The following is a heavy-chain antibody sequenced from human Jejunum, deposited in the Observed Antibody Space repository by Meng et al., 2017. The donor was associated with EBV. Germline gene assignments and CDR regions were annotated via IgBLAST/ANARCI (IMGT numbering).Heavy chain of an antibody. CDR3: AKLTRA. D-gene: IGHD1/OR15-1a*01. J-gene: IGHJ5*02. V-gene: IGHV3-23*04. CDR1: GFTFSSSA. CDR2: IGGSGGAT. Sequence: GRLVGVGGGWVQPGGSLGLSCAASGFTFSSSAMSWVRQAPGKGLEWVSSIGGSGGATYYADSVKGWFTISRDNSKSTLYLQMNSLRAEDTAVYYCAKLTRAWGQGTLVTVSS.